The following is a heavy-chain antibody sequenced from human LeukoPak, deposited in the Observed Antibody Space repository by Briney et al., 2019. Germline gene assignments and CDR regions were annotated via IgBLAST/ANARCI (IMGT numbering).Heavy chain of an antibody. CDR3: ARGGYSYGWTDRYYYYYYMDV. CDR1: GGSISSSNW. Sequence: SETLSLTCAVSGGSISSSNWWSWVRQPPGKGLEWIGEIYHSGSTNYNPSLKSRVTISVDTSKNQFSPKLSSVTAADTAVYYCARGGYSYGWTDRYYYYYYMDVWGKGTTVTVSS. J-gene: IGHJ6*03. D-gene: IGHD5-18*01. V-gene: IGHV4-4*02. CDR2: IYHSGST.